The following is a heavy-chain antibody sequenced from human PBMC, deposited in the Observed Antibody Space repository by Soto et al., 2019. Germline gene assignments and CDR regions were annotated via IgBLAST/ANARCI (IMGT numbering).Heavy chain of an antibody. D-gene: IGHD5-12*01. Sequence: GGSLGLSCAASGFTFGTYAMNWVRQAPGKGLERVSTITDVGDPTYYADSVKGRFTISRDNSKNTLFLQMNSLRAEDTARYYCAKDRDIAYHLEGGFYYSGMDVWGPGTPVTVSS. CDR3: AKDRDIAYHLEGGFYYSGMDV. J-gene: IGHJ6*02. V-gene: IGHV3-23*01. CDR2: ITDVGDPT. CDR1: GFTFGTYA.